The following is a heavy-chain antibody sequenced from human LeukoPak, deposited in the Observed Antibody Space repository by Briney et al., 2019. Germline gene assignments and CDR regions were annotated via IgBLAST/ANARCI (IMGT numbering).Heavy chain of an antibody. J-gene: IGHJ6*03. V-gene: IGHV4-59*01. Sequence: PSETLSLTGTGYGGSISNYYWSWIRQPPGKGLEWIGYIYYSGSTNYNPSLKSRVTISVDTSKNQFSLRLSSVAAADTAVYYCARASKMVRGVITLYYYYYMDVWGKGTTVTISS. CDR2: IYYSGST. CDR3: ARASKMVRGVITLYYYYYMDV. CDR1: GGSISNYY. D-gene: IGHD3-10*01.